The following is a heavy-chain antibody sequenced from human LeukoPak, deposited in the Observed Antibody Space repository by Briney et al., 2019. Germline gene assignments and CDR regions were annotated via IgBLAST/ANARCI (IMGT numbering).Heavy chain of an antibody. V-gene: IGHV3-21*01. CDR1: GFTFSSYS. CDR2: ISSSSSYI. Sequence: GGSLRLSCAASGFTFSSYSMNWVRQAPGKGLEWVSSISSSSSYIYYADSVKGRFTISRDNAKNSLYLQMNSLRAEDTAVYYCARDRWGFGAYFDYWGQGTLVTVSS. J-gene: IGHJ4*02. CDR3: ARDRWGFGAYFDY. D-gene: IGHD3-10*01.